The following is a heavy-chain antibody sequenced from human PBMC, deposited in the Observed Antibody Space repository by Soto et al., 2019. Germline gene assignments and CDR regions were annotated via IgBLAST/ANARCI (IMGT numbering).Heavy chain of an antibody. J-gene: IGHJ4*02. CDR2: IKPDGSGE. Sequence: EVQLVESGGGLVQPGGSLRLSCAASKLSFSGYWMSWVRLAPGKGLEWVATIKPDGSGEYYVDSVEGRFTISRDNSKKSLYLQMNSLRAEDTAMYYCARDQIWGQGTLVTVSS. CDR3: ARDQI. CDR1: KLSFSGYW. V-gene: IGHV3-7*01.